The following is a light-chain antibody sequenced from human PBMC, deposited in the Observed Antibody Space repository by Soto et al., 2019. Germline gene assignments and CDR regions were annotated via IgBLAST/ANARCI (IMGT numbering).Light chain of an antibody. CDR2: WAS. Sequence: DIVMTQSPDSLAVSLCERATINCKSSQSVLYSSNNKNYLAWYQQKPGQPPKLLIYWASTRESGVPDRFSGSGSGTRFTLTIDSLQAEDVALYHCQQFYTVPWTFGQGTKVEI. J-gene: IGKJ1*01. V-gene: IGKV4-1*01. CDR1: QSVLYSSNNKNY. CDR3: QQFYTVPWT.